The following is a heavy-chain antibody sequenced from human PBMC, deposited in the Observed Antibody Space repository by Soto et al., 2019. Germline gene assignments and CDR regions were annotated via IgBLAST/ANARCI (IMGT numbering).Heavy chain of an antibody. CDR1: GGTFSSYA. D-gene: IGHD3-22*01. V-gene: IGHV1-69*13. CDR2: IIPIFGTA. Sequence: VASVKVSCKASGGTFSSYAISWVRQAPGQGLEWMGGIIPIFGTANYAQKFQGRVTITADESTSTAYMELSSLRSEVTAVYYCARDRYYYDSSGYSCDYWGQGTLVTVSS. CDR3: ARDRYYYDSSGYSCDY. J-gene: IGHJ4*02.